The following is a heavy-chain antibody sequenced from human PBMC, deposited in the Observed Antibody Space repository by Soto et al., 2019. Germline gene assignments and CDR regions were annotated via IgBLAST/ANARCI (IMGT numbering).Heavy chain of an antibody. CDR3: AIMIFGLGTDH. D-gene: IGHD3-3*01. Sequence: EVQLVESGGALVQPGGSLRLYCAASGFTFTDYWMNWVRQAPGKGLEWVANIKQDGSEKYYVDSVKGRFTISRDNAKKSLYLQMNSLRAEDTAVYYCAIMIFGLGTDHWGQGTLVTVSS. J-gene: IGHJ5*02. V-gene: IGHV3-7*01. CDR2: IKQDGSEK. CDR1: GFTFTDYW.